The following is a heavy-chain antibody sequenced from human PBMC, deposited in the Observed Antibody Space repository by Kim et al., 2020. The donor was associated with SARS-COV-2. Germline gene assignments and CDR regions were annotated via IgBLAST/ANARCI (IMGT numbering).Heavy chain of an antibody. J-gene: IGHJ4*02. Sequence: SETLSLTCTVSGGFISSSSYYWGWIRQPPGKGLEWIGSIYYSGSTYYNPSLKSRVTISVDTSKNQFSLKLSSVTAADTAVYYCARRGYSYGFGGRGGWYFDYWGQGTLVTVSS. V-gene: IGHV4-39*01. D-gene: IGHD5-18*01. CDR1: GGFISSSSYY. CDR3: ARRGYSYGFGGRGGWYFDY. CDR2: IYYSGST.